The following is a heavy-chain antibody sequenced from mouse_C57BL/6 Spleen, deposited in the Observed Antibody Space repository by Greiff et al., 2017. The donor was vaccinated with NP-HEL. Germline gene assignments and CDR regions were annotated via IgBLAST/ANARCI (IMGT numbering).Heavy chain of an antibody. J-gene: IGHJ4*01. Sequence: QVHVKQSGPGLVQPSQSLSITCTVSGFSLTSYGVHWVRQSPGKGLEWLGVIWRGGSTDYNAAFMSRLSITKDNSKSQVFFKMYSLQADDTAIYCCATPANWNAMDYWGQGTSVTVSS. D-gene: IGHD4-1*01. CDR1: GFSLTSYG. V-gene: IGHV2-5*01. CDR2: IWRGGST. CDR3: ATPANWNAMDY.